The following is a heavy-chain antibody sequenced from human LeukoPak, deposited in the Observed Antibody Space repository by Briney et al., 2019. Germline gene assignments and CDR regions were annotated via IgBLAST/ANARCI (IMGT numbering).Heavy chain of an antibody. Sequence: GGSLRLSCAASRFTFSNYWMSWVRQAPGKGLEWVANIKPDGSEKYYVDSVKGRFTISRDNSKNTLYLQMNSLRAEDTAVYYCAKDRSGSSHFDYWGQGTLVTVSS. CDR2: IKPDGSEK. CDR1: RFTFSNYW. J-gene: IGHJ4*02. CDR3: AKDRSGSSHFDY. D-gene: IGHD1-26*01. V-gene: IGHV3-7*01.